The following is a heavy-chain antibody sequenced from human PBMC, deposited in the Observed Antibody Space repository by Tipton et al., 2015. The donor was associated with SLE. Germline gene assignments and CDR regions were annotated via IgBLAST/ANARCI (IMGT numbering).Heavy chain of an antibody. J-gene: IGHJ4*02. CDR2: INPNKGNT. CDR3: ARSVNWAFDY. D-gene: IGHD3-16*01. V-gene: IGHV1-18*01. CDR1: GYDFNKYV. Sequence: QSGPEVKKPGASVKVSCKVSGYDFNKYVIAWVRQAPGQGFEWVGWINPNKGNTNYAQKFQGRVTMTTDTSTTTTYMELRTLRSDDTAIFYCARSVNWAFDYWGQGTLVTVSS.